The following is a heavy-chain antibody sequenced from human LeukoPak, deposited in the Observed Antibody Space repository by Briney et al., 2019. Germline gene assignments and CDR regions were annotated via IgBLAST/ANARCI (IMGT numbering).Heavy chain of an antibody. Sequence: GGSLRLSCAASGFTFSSYAMHWVRQAPGKGLEYVSAISSNGGSTYYANSVKGRSTISRDNSKNTLYLQMGSLRAEDMAVYYCARGPYSSSWYWFDPWGQGTLVTVSS. D-gene: IGHD6-13*01. CDR1: GFTFSSYA. CDR3: ARGPYSSSWYWFDP. V-gene: IGHV3-64*01. CDR2: ISSNGGST. J-gene: IGHJ5*02.